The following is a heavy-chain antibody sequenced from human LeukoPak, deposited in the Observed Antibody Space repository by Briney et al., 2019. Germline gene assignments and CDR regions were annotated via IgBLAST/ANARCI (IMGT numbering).Heavy chain of an antibody. V-gene: IGHV1-2*06. CDR1: GYTFTGYH. Sequence: ASVKVSCKASGYTFTGYHMHWMRRAPGQGLEWMGRINPNSGDTNYAQKFQGRVTMTRDTSISTAYMELSRLRSDDTAVYYCARDYCSSTSCLFDYWGQGTLVTVSS. CDR3: ARDYCSSTSCLFDY. CDR2: INPNSGDT. D-gene: IGHD2-2*01. J-gene: IGHJ4*02.